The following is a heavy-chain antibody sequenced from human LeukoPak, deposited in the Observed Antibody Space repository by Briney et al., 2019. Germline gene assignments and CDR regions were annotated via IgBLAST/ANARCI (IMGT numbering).Heavy chain of an antibody. CDR3: AKDTGSITIFGVVNLYGMDV. D-gene: IGHD3-3*01. Sequence: GGSLRLSCAASGFTFSSYAMSWVRQAPGKGLEWVSAISGSGGSTYYADSVKGRFTISRDNSKNTLYLQMNSLRAEDTAVYYCAKDTGSITIFGVVNLYGMDVWGQGTTVTVSS. J-gene: IGHJ6*02. CDR2: ISGSGGST. CDR1: GFTFSSYA. V-gene: IGHV3-23*01.